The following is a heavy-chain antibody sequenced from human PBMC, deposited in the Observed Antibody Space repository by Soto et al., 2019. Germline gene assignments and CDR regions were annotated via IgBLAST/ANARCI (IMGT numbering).Heavy chain of an antibody. Sequence: SETLSLTCTVSGGSVSSGSYYWSWIRQPPGKRLEWIGYIHYTGSTNYNPSLESRVTMSVDTSKNQFSLKVSSVTAADTAVYYCAREYNWFDPWGQGTLVTVSS. CDR2: IHYTGST. J-gene: IGHJ5*02. CDR1: GGSVSSGSYY. V-gene: IGHV4-61*01. CDR3: AREYNWFDP.